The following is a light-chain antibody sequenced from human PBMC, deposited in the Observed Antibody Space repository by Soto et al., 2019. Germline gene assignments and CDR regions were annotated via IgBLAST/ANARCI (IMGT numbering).Light chain of an antibody. CDR2: TNN. CDR1: SSNIGVNY. J-gene: IGLJ2*01. V-gene: IGLV1-47*01. Sequence: QSVLTQPPSASGTPGQRVTISCSGSSSNIGVNYVYWYQQLPGTAPKLLIYTNNQRPSGVPDRFSGSKSGTSASLAISGRRSEDEADYHCATWDDSLSALVFGTGTKVTVL. CDR3: ATWDDSLSALV.